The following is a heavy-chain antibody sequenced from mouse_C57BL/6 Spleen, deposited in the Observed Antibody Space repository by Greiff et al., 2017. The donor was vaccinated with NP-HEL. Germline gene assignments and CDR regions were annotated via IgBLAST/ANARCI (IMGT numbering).Heavy chain of an antibody. CDR2: ISSGGSYT. D-gene: IGHD2-5*01. J-gene: IGHJ4*01. V-gene: IGHV5-6*01. CDR1: GFTFSSYG. CDR3: ARSDSNLYAMDY. Sequence: VQLKESGGDLVKPGGSLKLSCAASGFTFSSYGMSWVRQTPDKRLEWVATISSGGSYTYYPDSVKGRFTISRDNAKNTLYLQMSSLKSEDTAMYYCARSDSNLYAMDYWGQGTSVTVSS.